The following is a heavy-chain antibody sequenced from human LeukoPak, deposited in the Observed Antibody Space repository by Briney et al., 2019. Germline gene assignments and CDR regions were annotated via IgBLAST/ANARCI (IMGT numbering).Heavy chain of an antibody. CDR2: IYYSGST. Sequence: SETLSLTCTVSGDSISSYYWSWIRQPPGKGLEWIGYIYYSGSTNYNPSLKSRVTISVDTSKNQFSLKLSSVTAADTAVYYCASSGYYDAFDIWGQGTMVTVSS. D-gene: IGHD3-22*01. CDR1: GDSISSYY. V-gene: IGHV4-59*01. J-gene: IGHJ3*02. CDR3: ASSGYYDAFDI.